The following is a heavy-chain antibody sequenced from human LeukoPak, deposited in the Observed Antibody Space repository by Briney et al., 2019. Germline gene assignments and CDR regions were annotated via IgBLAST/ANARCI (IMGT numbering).Heavy chain of an antibody. CDR3: ATDLVVPDAPFPTGY. CDR1: GYTLTELS. J-gene: IGHJ1*01. CDR2: FDPEDGET. D-gene: IGHD2-2*01. V-gene: IGHV1-24*01. Sequence: ASVKVSCKVSGYTLTELSMHWVRQAPGKGLEWMGGFDPEDGETIYAQKFQGRVTMTEDTSTDTAYMELSSLRSEDTAVYYCATDLVVPDAPFPTGYWGQGTLVTVSS.